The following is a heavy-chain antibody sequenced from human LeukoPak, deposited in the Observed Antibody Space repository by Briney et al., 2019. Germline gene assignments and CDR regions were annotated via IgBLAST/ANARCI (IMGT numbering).Heavy chain of an antibody. CDR1: GFTFSSYA. CDR2: NRGSGDRT. J-gene: IGHJ5*02. Sequence: GGSLRLSCAASGFTFSSYAMSWVRQAPGKGLEWVSANRGSGDRTYYADPVKGRFTISRDNSKNTLYLQMNSLRAEDTAVYYCAKGFYSHGWWSWFDPWGQGTQVTVSS. CDR3: AKGFYSHGWWSWFDP. D-gene: IGHD6-19*01. V-gene: IGHV3-23*01.